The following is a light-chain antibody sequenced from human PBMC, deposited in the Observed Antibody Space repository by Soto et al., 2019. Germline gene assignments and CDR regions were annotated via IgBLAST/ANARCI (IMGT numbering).Light chain of an antibody. CDR3: QQRSNWPPLLT. V-gene: IGKV3-11*01. Sequence: TLSLSPGERATLSCRASQSVSSYLAWYQQKPSQAPRLLIYDASNRATGIPARFSGSGSGTDFTLTISSLEPEDFAVYYCQQRSNWPPLLTCGEGTKVDIK. CDR1: QSVSSY. J-gene: IGKJ4*01. CDR2: DAS.